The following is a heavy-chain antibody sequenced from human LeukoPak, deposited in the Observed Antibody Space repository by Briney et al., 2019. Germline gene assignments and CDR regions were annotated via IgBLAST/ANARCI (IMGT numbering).Heavy chain of an antibody. Sequence: GGSLRLSCAAAGFTFSSYGMHWGGQAPGKGREGWAGIWYDGSNKYYAHSVKGRFTISRDNSTNTLYLQMNSLRAEATAVYYCAKDRGGALYWGQGTLVTVSS. V-gene: IGHV3-33*06. D-gene: IGHD3-16*01. CDR1: GFTFSSYG. CDR3: AKDRGGALY. J-gene: IGHJ4*02. CDR2: IWYDGSNK.